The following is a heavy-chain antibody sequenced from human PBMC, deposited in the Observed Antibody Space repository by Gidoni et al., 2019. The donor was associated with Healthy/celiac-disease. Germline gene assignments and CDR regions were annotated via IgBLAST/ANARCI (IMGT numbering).Heavy chain of an antibody. CDR1: RFAFSSYA. CDR2: ISGSGGST. Sequence: EVQLLESGGGLVQPGGSLRLYCAASRFAFSSYAMSWVRQAPGKGLEWVSAISGSGGSTYYADSVKGQFTISRDNSKNTLYLQMNSLRAEDTAVYYCAKSPRRFLEGVDYWGQGTLATVSS. V-gene: IGHV3-23*01. J-gene: IGHJ4*02. CDR3: AKSPRRFLEGVDY. D-gene: IGHD3-3*01.